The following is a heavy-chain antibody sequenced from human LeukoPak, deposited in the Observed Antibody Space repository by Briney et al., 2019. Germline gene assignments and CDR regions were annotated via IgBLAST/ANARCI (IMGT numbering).Heavy chain of an antibody. J-gene: IGHJ6*02. CDR3: AREDTAMAPSFYYYGMDV. CDR2: IKQDGSEK. CDR1: GFTFSSYW. D-gene: IGHD5-18*01. Sequence: PGGSLRLSCAASGFTFSSYWMSWVRQAPGKGLEWVANIKQDGSEKYYVDSVKGRFTISRDNAKNSLYLQMNSLRAEDTAVYYCAREDTAMAPSFYYYGMDVWGQGTTVTVSS. V-gene: IGHV3-7*01.